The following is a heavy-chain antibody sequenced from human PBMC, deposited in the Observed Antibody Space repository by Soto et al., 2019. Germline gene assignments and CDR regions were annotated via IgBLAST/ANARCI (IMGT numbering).Heavy chain of an antibody. Sequence: PSETLSLTCTVSGGSIISYYWSWIRQPPGKGLEWIGYIYYSGSTNYNPSLKSRVTISVDTSKNQFSLKLSSVTAADTAVYYCARSGYYGDFDYWGQGALVTVSS. J-gene: IGHJ4*02. V-gene: IGHV4-59*01. CDR2: IYYSGST. D-gene: IGHD3-3*01. CDR3: ARSGYYGDFDY. CDR1: GGSIISYY.